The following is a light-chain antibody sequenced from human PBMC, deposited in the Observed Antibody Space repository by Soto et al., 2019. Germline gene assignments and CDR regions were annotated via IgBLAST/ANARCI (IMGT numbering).Light chain of an antibody. V-gene: IGLV2-14*01. CDR3: GSFTSATTLYV. CDR1: SSDIGGYNY. Sequence: QSALTQPASVSGSPGQSITISCTGTSSDIGGYNYVSWYQQHPGKVPKLIIFEVTTRPSGISDRFSGSKSGNTASLTISGLQAAEEADYYCGSFTSATTLYVFGTGTKLTVL. CDR2: EVT. J-gene: IGLJ1*01.